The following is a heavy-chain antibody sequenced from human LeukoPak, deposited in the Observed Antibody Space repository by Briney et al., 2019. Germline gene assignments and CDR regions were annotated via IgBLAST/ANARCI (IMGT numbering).Heavy chain of an antibody. V-gene: IGHV4-39*01. D-gene: IGHD3-9*01. CDR2: IYYSGST. Sequence: PSGTLSLTCTVSGGSISSSSYYWGWIRQPPGKGLEWIGSIYYSGSTYYNPSLKSRVTISVDTSKNQFSLKLSSVTAADTAVYYCAGHVLRYFDWLPTSPTFDYWGQGTLVTVSS. J-gene: IGHJ4*02. CDR3: AGHVLRYFDWLPTSPTFDY. CDR1: GGSISSSSYY.